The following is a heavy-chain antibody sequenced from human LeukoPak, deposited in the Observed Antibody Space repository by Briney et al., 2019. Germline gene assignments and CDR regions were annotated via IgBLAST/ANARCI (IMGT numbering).Heavy chain of an antibody. CDR1: GYTFTSYG. CDR2: ISASNGDT. D-gene: IGHD1-14*01. V-gene: IGHV1-18*01. Sequence: VASVKVSCKASGYTFTSYGISWVRQAPGQGLEWMGWISASNGDTDYPQNLQGRVTMTTDTYTSTAYMELRSLTSDDTAIYYCARESHITREDYWGQGTLVTVSS. J-gene: IGHJ4*02. CDR3: ARESHITREDY.